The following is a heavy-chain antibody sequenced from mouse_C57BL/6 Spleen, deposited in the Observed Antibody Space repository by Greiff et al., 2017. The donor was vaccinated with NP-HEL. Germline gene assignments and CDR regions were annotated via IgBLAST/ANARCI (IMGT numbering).Heavy chain of an antibody. V-gene: IGHV1-64*01. CDR3: ARGGDYYSNLLWFAY. J-gene: IGHJ3*01. CDR2: IHPNSGST. CDR1: GYTFTSYW. Sequence: QVQLQQPGAELVKPGASVKLSCKASGYTFTSYWMHWVKQRPGQGLEWIGMIHPNSGSTNYNEKFKSKATLTVDKSSSTAYMQLSSLTSEDSAVYYCARGGDYYSNLLWFAYWGQGTLVTVSA. D-gene: IGHD2-5*01.